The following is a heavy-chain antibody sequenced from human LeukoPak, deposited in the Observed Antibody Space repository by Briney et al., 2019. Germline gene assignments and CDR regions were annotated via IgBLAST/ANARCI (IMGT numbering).Heavy chain of an antibody. CDR1: GGSISSYY. CDR3: AREDFLSGYYGSDPYYYYYGMDV. J-gene: IGHJ6*02. Sequence: KPSETLSLTCTVSGGSISSYYWSWIRQPAGKGLEWIGRIYTSGSTNYSPSLKSRVTMSVDTSKNQFSLKLSSVTAADTAVYYCAREDFLSGYYGSDPYYYYYGMDVWGQGTTVTVSS. D-gene: IGHD3-3*01. CDR2: IYTSGST. V-gene: IGHV4-4*07.